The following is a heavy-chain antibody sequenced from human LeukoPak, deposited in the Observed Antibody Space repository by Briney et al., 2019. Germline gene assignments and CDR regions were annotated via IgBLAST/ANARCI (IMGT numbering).Heavy chain of an antibody. V-gene: IGHV4-39*02. CDR1: GGSISSSSYY. CDR2: IYYSGRT. CDR3: ARLFLSSGSKGGLDY. Sequence: SETLSLTCTVSGGSISSSSYYGGGIRQPPGRGREWSGCIYYSGRTYYNPSRKGRVPISVDTSKNHFSLKLSSVTAADTAVYSCARLFLSSGSKGGLDYWGQGTLVTVSS. D-gene: IGHD3-22*01. J-gene: IGHJ4*02.